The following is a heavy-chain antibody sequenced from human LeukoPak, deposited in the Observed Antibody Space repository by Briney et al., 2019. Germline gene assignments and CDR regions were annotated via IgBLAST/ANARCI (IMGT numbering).Heavy chain of an antibody. CDR1: GGSISSSSYY. D-gene: IGHD5-18*01. CDR3: ARDGIQLWNYYGMDV. V-gene: IGHV4-39*07. J-gene: IGHJ6*02. Sequence: SETLSLTCTVSGGSISSSSYYWGWIRQPPGKGLEWIGNIYYSGSTYYNPSLTSRVTISVDTSKNQFSLKLSSVTAADTAVYYCARDGIQLWNYYGMDVWGQGTTVTVSS. CDR2: IYYSGST.